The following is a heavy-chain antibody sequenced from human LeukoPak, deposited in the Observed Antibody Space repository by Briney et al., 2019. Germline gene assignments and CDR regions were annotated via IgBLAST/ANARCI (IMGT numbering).Heavy chain of an antibody. CDR2: ITTYNGNT. Sequence: ASVKVSCKASGYTFTTYGLSWVRQAPGQGLEWMGWITTYNGNTDYAQKLQGRVTMTADTSTSTAYMELRSLRSDDTAVYYCAIVLPYFGYWGQGTLLTVSS. J-gene: IGHJ4*02. CDR1: GYTFTTYG. CDR3: AIVLPYFGY. V-gene: IGHV1-18*01. D-gene: IGHD3-10*01.